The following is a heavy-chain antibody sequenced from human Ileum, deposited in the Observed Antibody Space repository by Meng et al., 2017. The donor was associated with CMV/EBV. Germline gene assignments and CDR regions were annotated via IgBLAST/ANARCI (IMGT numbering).Heavy chain of an antibody. CDR3: ARASKDYVGGHWDYGMDV. Sequence: GGSLRLSCAASGFTFSRYDMHWVRQAPGKGLEWLSAIGTIFDTFYPGSVKGRFTISRDNAKNSRFLQMNNLRVGDTAVYYCARASKDYVGGHWDYGMDVWGQGTTVTVSS. CDR1: GFTFSRYD. V-gene: IGHV3-13*01. CDR2: IGTIFDT. D-gene: IGHD2-21*01. J-gene: IGHJ6*02.